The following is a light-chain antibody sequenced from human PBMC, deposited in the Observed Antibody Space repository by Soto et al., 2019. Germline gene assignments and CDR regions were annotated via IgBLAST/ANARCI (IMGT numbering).Light chain of an antibody. Sequence: EIVLTHSPATLSLSPCERATLSFRASQSLGSYLAWYQQKPGQAPRLLIYGASTRATGIPARFSGSGSGTEFTLTISSLQSEDSAFYYCQQYNKWPITFGQGTRLEIK. CDR3: QQYNKWPIT. V-gene: IGKV3-15*01. J-gene: IGKJ5*01. CDR1: QSLGSY. CDR2: GAS.